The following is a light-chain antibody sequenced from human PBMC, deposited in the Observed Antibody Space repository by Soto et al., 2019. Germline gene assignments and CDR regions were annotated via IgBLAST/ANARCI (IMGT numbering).Light chain of an antibody. CDR1: QRVYSSY. J-gene: IGKJ1*01. Sequence: EIVLTQSPVTLSLSPGERATLSCRASQRVYSSYLAWYQQKPGQAPRLLIYAASNRATGIPDRFSGSGSGTDFTLTISRLEPEDFAVYYCQQYGSSQTFGQGTKVDIK. V-gene: IGKV3-20*01. CDR2: AAS. CDR3: QQYGSSQT.